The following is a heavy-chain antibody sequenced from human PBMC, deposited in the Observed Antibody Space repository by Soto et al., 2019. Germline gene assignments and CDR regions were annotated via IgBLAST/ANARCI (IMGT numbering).Heavy chain of an antibody. CDR2: IYYSGST. CDR1: GGSIISYY. J-gene: IGHJ5*02. CDR3: ARDGSGDMYNWFDP. V-gene: IGHV4-59*01. D-gene: IGHD2-2*03. Sequence: QVQLQESGPGLVKPSETLSLTCTVSGGSIISYYWSWIRQPPGKGLEWIGYIYYSGSTSYNPSLRSRVTISVDTSKDEFSLKLSSVTAADTAVYYCARDGSGDMYNWFDPWGQGTLVTVSS.